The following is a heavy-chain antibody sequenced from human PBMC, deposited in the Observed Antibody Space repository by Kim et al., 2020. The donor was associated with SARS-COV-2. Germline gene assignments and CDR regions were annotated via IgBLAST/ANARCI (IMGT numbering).Heavy chain of an antibody. CDR1: GYTFTGSY. V-gene: IGHV1-2*06. CDR2: INSKSGDT. Sequence: ASVKVSCKASGYTFTGSYMHWVRQAPGQGLEWMGRINSKSGDTDYAQKFQGRVTMTRDTSINTAYMELSRLTSEDTAVYHLSSPDAGTAAGNYGMDDGGQ. D-gene: IGHD6-13*01. J-gene: IGHJ6*02. CDR3: SSPDAGTAAGNYGMDD.